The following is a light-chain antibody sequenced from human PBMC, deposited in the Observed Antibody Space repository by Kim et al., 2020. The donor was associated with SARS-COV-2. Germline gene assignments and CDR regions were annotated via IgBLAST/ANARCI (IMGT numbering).Light chain of an antibody. V-gene: IGKV3-15*01. Sequence: EIVMTQSPAILSVSPGERATLSCSASQSANSNLAWYQHKPGQAPRLLIYDASTRATGIPARFSGSGSGTEFTLTISSLQSEDFAVYYCQQYNNWPPRWTFGQGTKVEI. CDR2: DAS. CDR3: QQYNNWPPRWT. CDR1: QSANSN. J-gene: IGKJ1*01.